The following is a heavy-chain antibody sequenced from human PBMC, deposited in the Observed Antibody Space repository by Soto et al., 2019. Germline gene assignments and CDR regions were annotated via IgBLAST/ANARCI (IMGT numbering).Heavy chain of an antibody. Sequence: GGSLRLSCVASGLTFGSRAMSWVRQAPGEGLQWVATITDNGGDAKYADSVRGRFVISRDISKKTLYLQMTRLTAEDSAMYFCARGSTESYPGSRIFDFWGRGTLVTVSS. CDR1: GLTFGSRA. D-gene: IGHD3-10*01. V-gene: IGHV3-23*01. J-gene: IGHJ4*02. CDR2: ITDNGGDA. CDR3: ARGSTESYPGSRIFDF.